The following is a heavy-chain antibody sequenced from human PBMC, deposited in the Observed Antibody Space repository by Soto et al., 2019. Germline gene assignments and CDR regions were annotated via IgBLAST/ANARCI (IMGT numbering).Heavy chain of an antibody. CDR1: GYTFTSYG. CDR3: VRGGMVRGANEAFDI. D-gene: IGHD3-10*01. J-gene: IGHJ3*02. Sequence: ASVKVSCKASGYTFTSYGISWVRQAPGQGLEWMGWISAYNGNTIYAQKLQGRVTMTTDTSTSTAYMELRSLRSDDTAVYYCVRGGMVRGANEAFDIWGQGAMVTVSS. CDR2: ISAYNGNT. V-gene: IGHV1-18*01.